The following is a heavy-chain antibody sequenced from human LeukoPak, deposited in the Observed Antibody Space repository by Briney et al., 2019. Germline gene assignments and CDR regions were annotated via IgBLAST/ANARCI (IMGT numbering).Heavy chain of an antibody. CDR2: IYSGGST. Sequence: GGSLRLSCAASGFTVSSNYMSWVRQAPGKGLEWVSVIYSGGSTYYADSVKGRFTISRDNYKNTLYLQMNSLRAEDTAVYYCARGGSSWPFDYWGQGTLVTVSS. J-gene: IGHJ4*02. V-gene: IGHV3-53*01. CDR1: GFTVSSNY. D-gene: IGHD6-13*01. CDR3: ARGGSSWPFDY.